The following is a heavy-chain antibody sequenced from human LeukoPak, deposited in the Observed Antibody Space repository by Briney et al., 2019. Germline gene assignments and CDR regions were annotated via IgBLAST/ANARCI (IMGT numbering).Heavy chain of an antibody. Sequence: SVKVSCKASGGTFSSYAISWVRQAPGQGLEWMGGIIPIFGTANYAQKFQGRVTITTDESTSTAYMELSSLRSEDTAVYYCARGADYCSSTSCHTTDYFDYWGQGTLVTVSS. J-gene: IGHJ4*02. D-gene: IGHD2-2*02. CDR1: GGTFSSYA. V-gene: IGHV1-69*05. CDR2: IIPIFGTA. CDR3: ARGADYCSSTSCHTTDYFDY.